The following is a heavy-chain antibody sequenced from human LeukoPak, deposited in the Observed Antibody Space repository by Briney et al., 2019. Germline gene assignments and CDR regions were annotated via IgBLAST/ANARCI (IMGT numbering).Heavy chain of an antibody. CDR3: ARGSTYYDSSGQVPFDH. CDR1: GFTFSSYW. V-gene: IGHV3-74*01. J-gene: IGHJ4*02. Sequence: GGSLRLSCAASGFTFSSYWMHWVRQAPGKGLVWVSRINSDGSSTSYADSVKGRFTISRDNAKNTLYLQMNSLRAEDTAVYYCARGSTYYDSSGQVPFDHWGQGTLVTVSS. CDR2: INSDGSST. D-gene: IGHD3-22*01.